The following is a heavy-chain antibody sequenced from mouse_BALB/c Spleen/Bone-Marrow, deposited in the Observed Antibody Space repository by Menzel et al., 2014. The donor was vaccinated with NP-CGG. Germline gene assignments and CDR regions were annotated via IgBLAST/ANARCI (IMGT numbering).Heavy chain of an antibody. CDR3: ASYRYAWYFDV. CDR1: GLNIKDTY. V-gene: IGHV14-3*02. CDR2: IDPANGNT. D-gene: IGHD2-14*01. J-gene: IGHJ1*01. Sequence: EVQLQESGAELVKLGASVKLSCTASGLNIKDTYMHWVKQRPEQGLEWIGRIDPANGNTKYDPKFQGKATITADTSSNTAYLQLSSLTSEDTAVYYCASYRYAWYFDVWGAGTTVTVSS.